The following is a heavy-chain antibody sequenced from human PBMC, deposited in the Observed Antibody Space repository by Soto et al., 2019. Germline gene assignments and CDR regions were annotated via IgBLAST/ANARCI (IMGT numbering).Heavy chain of an antibody. D-gene: IGHD3-16*02. CDR1: GYTFTSYD. V-gene: IGHV1-8*01. CDR3: ARNYDYVWGSYRWHYYYGMDV. Sequence: ASVKVSCKASGYTFTSYDINWVRQATEQGLEWMGWMNPNSGNTGYAQKFQGRVTMTRNTSISTAYMELSSLRSEDTAVYYCARNYDYVWGSYRWHYYYGMDVWGQGTTVTVSS. J-gene: IGHJ6*02. CDR2: MNPNSGNT.